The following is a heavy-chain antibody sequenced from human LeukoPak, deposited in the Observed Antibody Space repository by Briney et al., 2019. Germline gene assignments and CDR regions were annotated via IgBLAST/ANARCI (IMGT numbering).Heavy chain of an antibody. Sequence: SETLSLTCTVSGGSITSGGYSWSWIRQPPGKGLEWIGYIYYSGSTNYNPSLKSRVTISVDTSKNQFSLKLSSVTAADTAVYYCARTTEAHSWRTRYYDYYMDVWGKGTTVTVSS. CDR3: ARTTEAHSWRTRYYDYYMDV. V-gene: IGHV4-61*08. J-gene: IGHJ6*03. CDR2: IYYSGST. CDR1: GGSITSGGYS. D-gene: IGHD6-13*01.